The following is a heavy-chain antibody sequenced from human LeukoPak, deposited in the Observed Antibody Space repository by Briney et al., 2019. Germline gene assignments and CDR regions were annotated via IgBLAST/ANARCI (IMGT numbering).Heavy chain of an antibody. J-gene: IGHJ6*02. D-gene: IGHD1-20*01. CDR3: AKPYHNWNLYYYYGMDV. Sequence: GGSLRLSCAASGFTFSNYAMSWVRRAPGKGLEWVSTISGSGGNTHYADSVKGRFTISRDNSKNTLYLQTNSLRAEDTAIYFCAKPYHNWNLYYYYGMDVWGQGTTVTVSS. V-gene: IGHV3-23*01. CDR1: GFTFSNYA. CDR2: ISGSGGNT.